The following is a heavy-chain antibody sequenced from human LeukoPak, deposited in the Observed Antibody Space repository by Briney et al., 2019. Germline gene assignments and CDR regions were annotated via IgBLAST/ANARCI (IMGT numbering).Heavy chain of an antibody. CDR1: GDSVSSGNYY. D-gene: IGHD5-12*01. CDR3: ARTVATSYHFDH. J-gene: IGHJ4*02. V-gene: IGHV4-61*01. CDR2: IYHSGST. Sequence: SETLSLTCTVSGDSVSSGNYYWSWIRQSPGKGLEWIGYIYHSGSTIYNPSLKSRVTMSVDTSENQFSLKVSSVTAADTAVYFCARTVATSYHFDHWSQGTLVTVSS.